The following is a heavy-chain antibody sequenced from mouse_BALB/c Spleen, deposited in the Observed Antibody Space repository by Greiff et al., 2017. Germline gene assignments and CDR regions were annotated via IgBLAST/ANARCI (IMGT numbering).Heavy chain of an antibody. CDR1: GFTFSDYY. J-gene: IGHJ4*01. CDR2: ISDGGSYT. Sequence: EVHLVESGGGLVKPGGSLKLSCAASGFTFSDYYMYWVRQTPEKRLEWVATISDGGSYTYYPDSVKGRFTISRDNAKNNLYLQMSSLKSEDTAMYYCARETYGLYAMDYWGQGTSVTVSA. V-gene: IGHV5-4*02. CDR3: ARETYGLYAMDY. D-gene: IGHD1-1*02.